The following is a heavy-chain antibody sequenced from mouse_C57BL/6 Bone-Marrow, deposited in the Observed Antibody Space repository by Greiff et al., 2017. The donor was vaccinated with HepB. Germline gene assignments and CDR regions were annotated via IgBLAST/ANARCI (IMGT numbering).Heavy chain of an antibody. J-gene: IGHJ2*01. V-gene: IGHV1-75*01. CDR2: IFPGSGST. CDR1: GYTFTDYY. Sequence: QVQLQQSGPELVKPGASVKISCKASGYTFTDYYINWVKQRPGQGLEWIGWIFPGSGSTYYNEKFKGKATLTVDKSSSTAYMLLSSLTSEDSAVYFCARSFPLITTVKGYYFDYWGQGTTLTVSS. CDR3: ARSFPLITTVKGYYFDY. D-gene: IGHD1-1*01.